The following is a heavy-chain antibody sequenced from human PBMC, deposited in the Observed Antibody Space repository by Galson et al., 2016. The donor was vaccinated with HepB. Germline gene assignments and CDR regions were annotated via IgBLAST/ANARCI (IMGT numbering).Heavy chain of an antibody. Sequence: SLRLSCAASGFNLSPYGLSWVRQGPGKGLEWVAFISYDGSNIHYEDSVKGRFTVSRDNSKNTLYLQMTSLRTEETAVYYCTRGRWELRFWGQGTLVTVSS. D-gene: IGHD1-26*01. J-gene: IGHJ4*02. CDR2: ISYDGSNI. V-gene: IGHV3-30*04. CDR3: TRGRWELRF. CDR1: GFNLSPYG.